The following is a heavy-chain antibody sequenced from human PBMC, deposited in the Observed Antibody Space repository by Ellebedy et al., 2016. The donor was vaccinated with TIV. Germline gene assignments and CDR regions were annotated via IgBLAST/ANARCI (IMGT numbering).Heavy chain of an antibody. D-gene: IGHD3-22*01. Sequence: GESLKISCAASGFTFRSYAMSWVRQAPGKGLEWVSTISNTGSRTYYADSVEGRFIISRDNSKKTLYLQMNSLRAEDTAVYYCAKGRGGGSDSSAPRYYFDYWGLGTLVTVSS. CDR2: ISNTGSRT. CDR1: GFTFRSYA. J-gene: IGHJ4*02. V-gene: IGHV3-23*01. CDR3: AKGRGGGSDSSAPRYYFDY.